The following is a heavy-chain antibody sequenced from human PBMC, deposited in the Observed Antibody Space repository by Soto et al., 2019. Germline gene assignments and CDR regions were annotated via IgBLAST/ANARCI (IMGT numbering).Heavy chain of an antibody. J-gene: IGHJ4*02. CDR1: GFTFSSYS. D-gene: IGHD6-13*01. CDR3: AREIRVSSWPFDY. Sequence: EVQLVESGGCLVKPGGSLRLSCAASGFTFSSYSMNWVSQAPGKGLEWVSSISSSSSYIYYADSVKGRFTISRDNAKNSLYLLMNSLRAEDTAVYYCAREIRVSSWPFDYWGQGTLVTVSS. CDR2: ISSSSSYI. V-gene: IGHV3-21*01.